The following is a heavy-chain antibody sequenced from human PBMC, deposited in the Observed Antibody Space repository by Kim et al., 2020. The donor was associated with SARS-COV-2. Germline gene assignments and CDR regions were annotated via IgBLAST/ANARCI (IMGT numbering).Heavy chain of an antibody. V-gene: IGHV3-23*01. CDR1: GFTFSSYA. CDR3: AKDGSPYRYFAF. Sequence: GGSLRLSCAASGFTFSSYAMNWVRQAPGKGLEWVSAISGSGGATYYTDSMEGRFTISRDNSKNMLYLQMNSLRAEDTAVYYCAKDGSPYRYFAFWGEGTL. CDR2: ISGSGGAT. J-gene: IGHJ4*02.